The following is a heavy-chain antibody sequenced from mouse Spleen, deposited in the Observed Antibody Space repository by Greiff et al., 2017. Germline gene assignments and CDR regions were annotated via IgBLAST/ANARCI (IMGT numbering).Heavy chain of an antibody. CDR3: ARQHYLYAMDY. J-gene: IGHJ4*01. CDR1: GFTFSDYY. V-gene: IGHV5-12*02. D-gene: IGHD1-1*02. Sequence: EVMLVESGGGLVQPGGSLKLSCATSGFTFSDYYMYWVRQTPEKRLEWVAYISNGGGSTYYPDTVKGRFTISRDNAKNTLYLQMSRLKSEDTAMYYCARQHYLYAMDYWGQGTSVTVSS. CDR2: ISNGGGST.